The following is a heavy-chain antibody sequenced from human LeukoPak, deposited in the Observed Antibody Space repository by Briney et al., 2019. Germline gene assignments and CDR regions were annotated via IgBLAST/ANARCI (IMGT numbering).Heavy chain of an antibody. Sequence: GGSLRLSCAASGFTFSSYAMTWVRQAPGKGLEWVSGISDGGGATYYADSVKGRFTISRDNSKNTLCLQMNSLRAEDTAVYYCAKDLNLSPPFDAFDIWGQGTMVTVSS. CDR2: ISDGGGAT. CDR3: AKDLNLSPPFDAFDI. J-gene: IGHJ3*02. V-gene: IGHV3-23*01. CDR1: GFTFSSYA.